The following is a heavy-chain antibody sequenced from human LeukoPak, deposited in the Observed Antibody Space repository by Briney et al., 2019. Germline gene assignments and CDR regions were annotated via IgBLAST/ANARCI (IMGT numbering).Heavy chain of an antibody. CDR1: GFTSSSYA. Sequence: PGGSLRLSCAASGFTSSSYAMSWVRQAPGKGLEWIAYINHNAEMIFYPDFVKGRFTISRDNAKNSLYLQMNALRYEDTAIYYCARDHDWAFDLWGQGTLVTVSS. CDR3: ARDHDWAFDL. V-gene: IGHV3-48*02. J-gene: IGHJ4*01. D-gene: IGHD3-9*01. CDR2: INHNAEMI.